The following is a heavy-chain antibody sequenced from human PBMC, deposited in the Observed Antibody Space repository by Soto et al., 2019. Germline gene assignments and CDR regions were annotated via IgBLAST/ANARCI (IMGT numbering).Heavy chain of an antibody. CDR3: ARRALKEMANAFDI. V-gene: IGHV4-59*01. J-gene: IGHJ3*02. CDR2: IYYSGST. CDR1: GGSISSYY. Sequence: SETLSLTCTVSGGSISSYYWSWIRQPPGKGLEWIGYIYYSGSTNYNPSLKSRVTISVDTSKNQFSLKLSSVTAADTAVYYCARRALKEMANAFDIWGQGTMVTVSS.